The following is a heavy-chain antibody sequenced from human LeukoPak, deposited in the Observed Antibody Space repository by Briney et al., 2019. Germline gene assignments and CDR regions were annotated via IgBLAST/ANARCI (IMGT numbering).Heavy chain of an antibody. V-gene: IGHV3-30*04. Sequence: GGSLRLSCAASGFIFSSYAMHWVRQAPGKGLEWVAVISYDGSNKYYADSAEGRFTNSRDNTKNTLYLQMNSLRAEDTAVFYCARAMQLWYREFDYWGQGTLVTVSS. CDR2: ISYDGSNK. J-gene: IGHJ4*02. D-gene: IGHD6-13*01. CDR1: GFIFSSYA. CDR3: ARAMQLWYREFDY.